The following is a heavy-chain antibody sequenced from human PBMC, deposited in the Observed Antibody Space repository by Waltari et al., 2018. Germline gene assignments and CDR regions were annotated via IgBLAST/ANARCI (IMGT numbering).Heavy chain of an antibody. CDR1: GYSFTSYL. J-gene: IGHJ6*03. Sequence: EVQLVQSGAEVKKPGESLKISCKGSGYSFTSYLIGWVRQMPGKGLEWMGIIYPGDSDTRYSPSFQGQVTISADKSISTAYLQWSSLKASDTAMYYCARYRGDFWSGSLTYYMDVWGKGTTVTVSS. D-gene: IGHD3-3*01. CDR3: ARYRGDFWSGSLTYYMDV. CDR2: IYPGDSDT. V-gene: IGHV5-51*01.